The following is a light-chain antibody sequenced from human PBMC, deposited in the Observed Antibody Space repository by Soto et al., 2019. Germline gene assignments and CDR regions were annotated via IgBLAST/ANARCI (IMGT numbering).Light chain of an antibody. CDR1: QAFSTNY. V-gene: IGKV3-20*01. J-gene: IGKJ1*01. CDR3: QQYRETPRT. CDR2: GAS. Sequence: EILLMQSPGTLSLSPRGRATLSCRASQAFSTNYLAWYQQKPGQAPRILIYGASNRATGIPDRFSGSGSGTDFTLTISRLEPEDFAVYFCQQYRETPRTFGQGTKVEIK.